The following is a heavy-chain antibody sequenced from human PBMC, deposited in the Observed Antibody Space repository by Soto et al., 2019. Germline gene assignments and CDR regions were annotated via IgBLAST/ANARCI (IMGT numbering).Heavy chain of an antibody. D-gene: IGHD2-21*02. V-gene: IGHV1-3*01. CDR1: GYSFTSYA. Sequence: ASVKVSCKACGYSFTSYAMHWVRQAPGQRLEWMGWINAGNGNTKYSQKFQGRVTITRDTSASTAYMELSSLRSEDTAVYYCARWGVVTASGFDYWGQGTLVTVSS. J-gene: IGHJ4*02. CDR3: ARWGVVTASGFDY. CDR2: INAGNGNT.